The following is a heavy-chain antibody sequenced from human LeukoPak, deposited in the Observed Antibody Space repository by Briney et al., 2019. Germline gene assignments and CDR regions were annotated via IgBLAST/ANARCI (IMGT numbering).Heavy chain of an antibody. J-gene: IGHJ4*02. CDR1: GFTFSRYW. Sequence: GGSLRLSCAASGFTFSRYWLSWLRQAPGKGLEWVANIKQDGSERYYVDTVEGRFTISRDNAKDTLYLQMNRLRAEDTAVYYCARGDSNSWYGKWGQGTLVTVSS. V-gene: IGHV3-7*01. CDR2: IKQDGSER. CDR3: ARGDSNSWYGK. D-gene: IGHD2/OR15-2a*01.